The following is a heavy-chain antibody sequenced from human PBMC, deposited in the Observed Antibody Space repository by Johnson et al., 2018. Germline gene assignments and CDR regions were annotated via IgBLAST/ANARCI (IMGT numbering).Heavy chain of an antibody. CDR3: VRDRGSPDAFDI. CDR1: GFTFGDYA. V-gene: IGHV3-49*05. CDR2: ITRKADGGTT. Sequence: VQLVESGGGLVKPGRSLRLPCTVSGFTFGDYAITWFRQAPGKGLAWVGFITRKADGGTTEYGASVRDKFSISRDDSKNIAYLQMNSLRAEDTGLFYCVRDRGSPDAFDIWGQGTMVTVSS. J-gene: IGHJ3*02. D-gene: IGHD6-13*01.